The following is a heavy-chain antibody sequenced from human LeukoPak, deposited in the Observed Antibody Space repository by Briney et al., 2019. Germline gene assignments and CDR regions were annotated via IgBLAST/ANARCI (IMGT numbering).Heavy chain of an antibody. V-gene: IGHV3-7*03. CDR3: ARDQHYSVSEIYYHYLDS. CDR1: GITLRSNW. D-gene: IGHD3-10*01. J-gene: IGHJ4*02. Sequence: GGSLRLSCAASGITLRSNWMSWVRQAPGKGLEWVASINQDGSGVFYVDSMKGRAIISRDNTRNELYQQMDRLRADDTAVYYCARDQHYSVSEIYYHYLDSWRQGTLVTVSS. CDR2: INQDGSGV.